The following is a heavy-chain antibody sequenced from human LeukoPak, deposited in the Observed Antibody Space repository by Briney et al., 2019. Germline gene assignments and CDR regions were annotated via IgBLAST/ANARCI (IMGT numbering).Heavy chain of an antibody. Sequence: PGGSLRLSCAASGFTFDTYGMHWVRQAPGKGLEWVAVISHDGVDKYYADSVKGRFTISRDNSKNTVSLQVNSLRAEDTAAYYCAQGGYCSATRCYVGKGMDDWGQGTLVTVSS. D-gene: IGHD2-2*01. CDR1: GFTFDTYG. J-gene: IGHJ4*02. CDR2: ISHDGVDK. V-gene: IGHV3-30*18. CDR3: AQGGYCSATRCYVGKGMDD.